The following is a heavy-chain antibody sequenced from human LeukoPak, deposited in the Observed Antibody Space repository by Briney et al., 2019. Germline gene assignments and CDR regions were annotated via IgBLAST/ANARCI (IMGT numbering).Heavy chain of an antibody. CDR3: AKDRSSSPPRILRYFDL. V-gene: IGHV3-30*18. Sequence: GGSLRLSCAASGFTFSSYGMHWVRQAPGKGLEWVAVISYDGSNKYYADSVKGRFTISRDNSKNTLYLQMNSLRAEDTAVYYCAKDRSSSPPRILRYFDLWGRGTLVTVSS. J-gene: IGHJ2*01. CDR1: GFTFSSYG. D-gene: IGHD6-13*01. CDR2: ISYDGSNK.